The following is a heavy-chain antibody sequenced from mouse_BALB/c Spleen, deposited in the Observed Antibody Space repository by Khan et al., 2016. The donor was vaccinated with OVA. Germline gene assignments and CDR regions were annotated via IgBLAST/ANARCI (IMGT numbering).Heavy chain of an antibody. CDR3: TRKDYYDYDPFPY. J-gene: IGHJ3*01. D-gene: IGHD2-4*01. Sequence: EVQLVESGPGLVKPSQSLSLTCTVTGYSITSEYAWNWIRHFPGNNLEWMGYINYSGNTRYNPSLKIRISITRDTSKNQFFLQLNSVTTEDTATYYCTRKDYYDYDPFPYWGQGTLVTVSA. CDR2: INYSGNT. CDR1: GYSITSEYA. V-gene: IGHV3-2*02.